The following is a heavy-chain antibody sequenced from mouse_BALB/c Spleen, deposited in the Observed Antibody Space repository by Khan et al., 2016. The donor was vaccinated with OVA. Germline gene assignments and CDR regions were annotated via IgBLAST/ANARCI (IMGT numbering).Heavy chain of an antibody. V-gene: IGHV3-2*02. J-gene: IGHJ2*01. CDR1: GYSITSDYA. CDR2: ISYSGNT. Sequence: EVKLEESRPGLVKPSQSLSLICTVTGYSITSDYAWNWIRQFPGNKLEWMGFISYSGNTKYNPSLKSRISITRDTSKNQFFLQLNSVTTEDTATYYCARVYGGDFDYWGQGTTLTVSS. CDR3: ARVYGGDFDY. D-gene: IGHD1-1*01.